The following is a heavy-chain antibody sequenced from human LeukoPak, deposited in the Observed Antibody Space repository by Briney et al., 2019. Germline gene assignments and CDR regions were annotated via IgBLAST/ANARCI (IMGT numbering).Heavy chain of an antibody. V-gene: IGHV3-23*01. D-gene: IGHD3-16*01. CDR2: ISGSGGST. J-gene: IGHJ4*02. Sequence: GGSLRLSCAASGFTFSSYGMSWVRQAPGKGLEWVSAISGSGGSTYYADSVKGRFTISRDNSKNTLYLQMNSLRAEDTAVYYCAKVGRYYDYVWGSPFDYWGQGTLVTVSS. CDR3: AKVGRYYDYVWGSPFDY. CDR1: GFTFSSYG.